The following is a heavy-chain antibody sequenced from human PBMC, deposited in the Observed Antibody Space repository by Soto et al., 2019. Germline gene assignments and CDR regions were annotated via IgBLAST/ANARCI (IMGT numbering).Heavy chain of an antibody. J-gene: IGHJ4*02. V-gene: IGHV1-46*01. Sequence: ASVKVSCKASGYTFTSYYMHWVRQAPGQGLEWMGIINPSGGSTSYAQKFQGRVTMTRDTSTSTVYMELSSLRSEDTAVYYCASDTYCSGGSCYVFDYWGQGTLVTVSS. D-gene: IGHD2-15*01. CDR3: ASDTYCSGGSCYVFDY. CDR1: GYTFTSYY. CDR2: INPSGGST.